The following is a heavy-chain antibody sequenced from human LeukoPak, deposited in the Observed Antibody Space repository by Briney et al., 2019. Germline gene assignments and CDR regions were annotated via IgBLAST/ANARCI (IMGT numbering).Heavy chain of an antibody. J-gene: IGHJ4*02. Sequence: GGSLRLSCAASGFTSSGYWMSWVRQAPGKGLEWVANINKDGSEKYYVDSVKGRFTISRDNAENSLDLQMNSLRAEDTALYYCAKGDSSGYYSYQAFDYWGQGTLVTVSS. CDR1: GFTSSGYW. D-gene: IGHD3-22*01. CDR3: AKGDSSGYYSYQAFDY. V-gene: IGHV3-7*03. CDR2: INKDGSEK.